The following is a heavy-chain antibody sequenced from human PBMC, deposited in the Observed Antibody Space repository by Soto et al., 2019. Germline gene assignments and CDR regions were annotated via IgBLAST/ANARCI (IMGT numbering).Heavy chain of an antibody. Sequence: QVQLVESGGGVVQPGRSLRLSCVASGFKFTDYGLNWVRQTPGKGLEWVAISWFDGSIAYYAESVKGRFTISRDDSRNTVYLHMNSLRGEDTAMDYGAGDGARIDSSGKFDYWGKGTQVTVSS. CDR3: AGDGARIDSSGKFDY. D-gene: IGHD3-22*01. CDR2: SWFDGSIA. V-gene: IGHV3-33*01. CDR1: GFKFTDYG. J-gene: IGHJ4*02.